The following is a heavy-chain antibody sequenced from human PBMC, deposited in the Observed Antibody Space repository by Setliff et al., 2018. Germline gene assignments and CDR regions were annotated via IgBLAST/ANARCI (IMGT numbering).Heavy chain of an antibody. CDR2: IYHSGST. V-gene: IGHV4-4*02. CDR3: ARGVVRGVIRFDY. J-gene: IGHJ4*02. D-gene: IGHD3-10*01. Sequence: SETLSLTCAVSGGSISSSKWWSWVRQPPGKGLEWIGEIYHSGSTYYNPSLKSRVTISVDTSKNQFSLKLSSVTTADTAVYYCARGVVRGVIRFDYWGQGTLVTVSS. CDR1: GGSISSSKW.